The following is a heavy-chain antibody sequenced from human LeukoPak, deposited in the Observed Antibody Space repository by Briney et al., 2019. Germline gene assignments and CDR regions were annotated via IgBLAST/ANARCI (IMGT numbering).Heavy chain of an antibody. V-gene: IGHV3-7*01. D-gene: IGHD2-2*01. J-gene: IGHJ4*02. CDR1: GFTFSSYS. CDR2: INQDVSER. Sequence: GGSLRLSCAASGFTFSSYSMNWVRQAPGKGLEWVANINQDVSERYYVDSVKGRFTISRDNTKNSLYLQMNSLRAEDTAVYYCARDSKSVPSSTSCSFFDYWGQGTLVTVSS. CDR3: ARDSKSVPSSTSCSFFDY.